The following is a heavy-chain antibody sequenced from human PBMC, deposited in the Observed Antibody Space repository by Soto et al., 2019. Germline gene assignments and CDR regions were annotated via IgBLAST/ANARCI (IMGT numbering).Heavy chain of an antibody. Sequence: SVKVSCKASGGTFSSYAISWVRQAPGQGLEWMGGIIPIFGTANYAQKFQGRVTITADESTSTAYMELSSLRSEDTAVYYCASGLSGAIFVVVPRSPRYYYDYWGQGTLVTVSS. D-gene: IGHD3-3*01. J-gene: IGHJ4*02. V-gene: IGHV1-69*13. CDR1: GGTFSSYA. CDR3: ASGLSGAIFVVVPRSPRYYYDY. CDR2: IIPIFGTA.